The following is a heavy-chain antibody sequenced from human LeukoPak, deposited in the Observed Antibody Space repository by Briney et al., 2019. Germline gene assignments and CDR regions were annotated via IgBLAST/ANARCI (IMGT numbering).Heavy chain of an antibody. V-gene: IGHV1-69*13. D-gene: IGHD1-26*01. CDR1: GGTFSSYA. CDR3: ARDQYETELDY. Sequence: VASVTVSCTASGGTFSSYAISWVRQAPGQGLEWVGGIIPIFGTANYAQKFQGRVTITADESTSTAYMELSSLRSEDTAVYYCARDQYETELDYWGQGTLVTVSS. J-gene: IGHJ4*02. CDR2: IIPIFGTA.